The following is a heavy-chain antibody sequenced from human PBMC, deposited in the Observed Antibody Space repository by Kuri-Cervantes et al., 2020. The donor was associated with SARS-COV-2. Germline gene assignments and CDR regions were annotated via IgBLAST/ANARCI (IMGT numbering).Heavy chain of an antibody. V-gene: IGHV3-53*01. J-gene: IGHJ6*02. Sequence: GGSLRLSCAASGFTFDDYAMHWVRQAPGKGLEWVSVIYSGGSTYYADSVKGRFTISRDNSKNTLYLQMNSLRAEDTAVYYCARDRDDFWSGYRIYYYYYGMDVWGQGTMVTVSS. D-gene: IGHD3-3*01. CDR2: IYSGGST. CDR3: ARDRDDFWSGYRIYYYYYGMDV. CDR1: GFTFDDYA.